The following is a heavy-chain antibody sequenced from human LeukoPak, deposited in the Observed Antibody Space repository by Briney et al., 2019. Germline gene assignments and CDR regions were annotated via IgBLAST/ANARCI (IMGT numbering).Heavy chain of an antibody. J-gene: IGHJ4*02. Sequence: SETLSLTCTVSGGSISSYYWSWIRQPPGKGLEWIGYIYYSGSTNYNPSLKGRVTISVDTSKNQFSLKLSSVTAADTAVYYCATGPCTNGVCYYFDYWGQGTLVTVSS. CDR3: ATGPCTNGVCYYFDY. CDR1: GGSISSYY. CDR2: IYYSGST. D-gene: IGHD2-8*01. V-gene: IGHV4-59*01.